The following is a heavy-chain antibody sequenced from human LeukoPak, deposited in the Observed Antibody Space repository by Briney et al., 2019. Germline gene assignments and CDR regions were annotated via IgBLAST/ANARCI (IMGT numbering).Heavy chain of an antibody. J-gene: IGHJ4*02. Sequence: GGSLRVSCAASGFTFSTYSMSWVRQAPGKGLEWVSSITGTSTSTYYADSVRGRFTISRDNAKNSLYLQMNSLRAEDTALYYCARGKNGAFDYWGQGTLVTVSS. CDR2: ITGTSTST. CDR3: ARGKNGAFDY. V-gene: IGHV3-21*04. CDR1: GFTFSTYS. D-gene: IGHD3-10*01.